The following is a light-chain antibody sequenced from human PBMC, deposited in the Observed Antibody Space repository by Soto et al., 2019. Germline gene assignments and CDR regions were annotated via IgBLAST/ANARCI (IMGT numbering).Light chain of an antibody. CDR2: KAS. Sequence: DIQMTQSPSTLSGSVGDRVTITCRASQTISSWLGWYQQKPGKAPKLLIDKASTLKSGVPSRFSGSGSGTEFTGTISSLQPDDFATDYCQHYNSYSEAFGQGTKVDIK. CDR1: QTISSW. V-gene: IGKV1-5*03. J-gene: IGKJ1*01. CDR3: QHYNSYSEA.